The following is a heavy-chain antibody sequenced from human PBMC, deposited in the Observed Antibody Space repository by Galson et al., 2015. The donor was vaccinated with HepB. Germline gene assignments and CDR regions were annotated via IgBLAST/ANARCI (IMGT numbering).Heavy chain of an antibody. CDR3: ARDATYSCSCADY. CDR1: GFTFSSYS. CDR2: VSSSSSYI. J-gene: IGHJ4*02. D-gene: IGHD6-13*01. V-gene: IGHV3-21*01. Sequence: SLRLSCAASGFTFSSYSVNWVRQAPGKGLEWVSSVSSSSSYIYYADSVKGRFSISRDNAKNSLYLQMNSLRAEDTAVYYCARDATYSCSCADYWGQGTLVTVSS.